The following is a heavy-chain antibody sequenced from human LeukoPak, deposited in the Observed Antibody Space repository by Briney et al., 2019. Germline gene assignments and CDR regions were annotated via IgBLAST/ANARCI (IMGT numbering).Heavy chain of an antibody. J-gene: IGHJ5*02. V-gene: IGHV6-1*01. CDR3: ARDRRTVGSGSYWRLWFDP. Sequence: SQTLSLTCAISGDSVSSNSAAWNWIRQSPSRGLEWLGRTYYRSKWYSDYAVSVKSRITINPDTSKNQFSLQLNSVTPEDTAVYYCARDRRTVGSGSYWRLWFDPWGQGTLVTVSS. CDR2: TYYRSKWYS. D-gene: IGHD3-10*01. CDR1: GDSVSSNSAA.